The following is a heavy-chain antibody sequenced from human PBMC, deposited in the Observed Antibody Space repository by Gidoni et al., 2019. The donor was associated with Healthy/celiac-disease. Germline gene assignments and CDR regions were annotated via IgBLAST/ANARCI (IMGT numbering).Heavy chain of an antibody. CDR2: INHSGST. D-gene: IGHD3-10*01. Sequence: QVQLQQWGAGLLKPSETLSLTCAVYGGSFSGYYWSWIRQPPGKGLEWLGEINHSGSTNYNPSRKSRVTISVDTSKNQFALKLSSVTAADTAVYYCARGDYGSGSYHAFDIWGQGTMVTVSS. CDR3: ARGDYGSGSYHAFDI. V-gene: IGHV4-34*01. CDR1: GGSFSGYY. J-gene: IGHJ3*02.